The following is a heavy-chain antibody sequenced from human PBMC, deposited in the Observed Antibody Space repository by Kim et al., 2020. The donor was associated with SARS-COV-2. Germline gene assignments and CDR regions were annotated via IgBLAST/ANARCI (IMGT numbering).Heavy chain of an antibody. CDR3: STLGYCDGDACYHTKMNVFDM. CDR1: GFIFSDAW. D-gene: IGHD2-21*01. J-gene: IGHJ3*02. V-gene: IGHV3-15*01. CDR2: LKSKVSGETT. Sequence: GGSLRLSCEGSGFIFSDAWMSWVRQAPGKGLEWVGRLKSKVSGETTDYAALVKGRFTISRDDAKNTLYLDLNSLESEDTAVYFCSTLGYCDGDACYHTKMNVFDMWGQGTMVTVSS.